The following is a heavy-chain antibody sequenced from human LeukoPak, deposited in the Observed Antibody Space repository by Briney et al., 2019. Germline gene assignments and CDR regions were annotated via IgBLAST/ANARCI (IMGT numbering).Heavy chain of an antibody. CDR2: IYSGGST. CDR1: GFPFSTYA. CDR3: ARGGGSWSSFDY. Sequence: PGGSLRLSCAASGFPFSTYAMTWVRQAPGKGLEWVSVIYSGGSTYYADSVKGRFTISRDNSKNTLYLQMNSLRAEDTAVYYCARGGGSWSSFDYWGQGTLVTVSS. V-gene: IGHV3-53*01. J-gene: IGHJ4*02. D-gene: IGHD2-15*01.